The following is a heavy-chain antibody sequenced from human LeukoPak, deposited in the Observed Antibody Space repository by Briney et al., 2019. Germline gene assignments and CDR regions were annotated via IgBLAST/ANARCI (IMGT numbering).Heavy chain of an antibody. V-gene: IGHV3-30*03. D-gene: IGHD3-16*01. CDR3: ARGGTYTSSSLNS. Sequence: GGSLRLSCEASGLTFSDYAMHWVRQAPGKGLEWVAIISRDGSDKNYADSVKGRFTISRDNSENTLYLQMSSLRPEDMAVYYCARGGTYTSSSLNSWGQGTLVTVSS. J-gene: IGHJ4*02. CDR1: GLTFSDYA. CDR2: ISRDGSDK.